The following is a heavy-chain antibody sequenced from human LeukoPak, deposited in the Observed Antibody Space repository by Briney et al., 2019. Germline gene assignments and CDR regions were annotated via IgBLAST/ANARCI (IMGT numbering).Heavy chain of an antibody. J-gene: IGHJ4*02. CDR2: INAGNGNT. CDR3: ARSPLLNYDFWSNFDY. CDR1: GYTFTSYA. Sequence: ASVKVSCKASGYTFTSYAMHWVRQAPGQRLEWMGWINAGNGNTKYSQKFQGRVTITRDTSASTAYMELSSLRSEDTAVYYCARSPLLNYDFWSNFDYWGQGTLVTVSS. D-gene: IGHD3-3*01. V-gene: IGHV1-3*01.